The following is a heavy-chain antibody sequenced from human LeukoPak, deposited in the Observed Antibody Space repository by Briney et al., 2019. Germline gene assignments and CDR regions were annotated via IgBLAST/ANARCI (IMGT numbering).Heavy chain of an antibody. CDR3: ASEESSGWSPDAFDI. V-gene: IGHV3-9*01. J-gene: IGHJ3*02. D-gene: IGHD6-19*01. CDR1: GFTFDDYA. CDR2: ISWNSGSI. Sequence: GGSLRLSCAASGFTFDDYAMHWVRQAPGKGPEWVSGISWNSGSIGYADSVKGRFTISRDNAKNSLYLQMNSLRAEDTALYYCASEESSGWSPDAFDIWGQGTMVTVSS.